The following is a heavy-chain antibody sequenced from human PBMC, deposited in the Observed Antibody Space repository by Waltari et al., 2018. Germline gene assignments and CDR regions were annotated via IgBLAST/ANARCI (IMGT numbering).Heavy chain of an antibody. CDR3: ARLNDDHDFQALDF. Sequence: ELQLLESGGGFVQPGGSLSLFCAASGFSFGTFAMTWVRQAPGKGLDWVSGISGSGDSIYYADSVKGRFTISRDNSKNTLTLQVNSLRGEDTAVYYCARLNDDHDFQALDFWGQGTLVTVSS. J-gene: IGHJ4*02. V-gene: IGHV3-23*01. CDR2: ISGSGDSI. CDR1: GFSFGTFA. D-gene: IGHD1-1*01.